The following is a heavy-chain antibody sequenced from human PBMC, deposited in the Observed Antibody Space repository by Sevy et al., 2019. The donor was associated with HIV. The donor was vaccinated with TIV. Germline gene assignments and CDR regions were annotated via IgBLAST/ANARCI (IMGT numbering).Heavy chain of an antibody. CDR2: IRSKDYGGTT. CDR3: TRDGGGGNILASYYYYDMDV. V-gene: IGHV3-49*03. D-gene: IGHD2-21*01. Sequence: GESRKISCTTSGFTFGDFAMSWFRQAPGKGLEWVGFIRSKDYGGTTEYAASVKGRFTISRDDSKNIAYMQMNILKTEDTAVYFCTRDGGGGNILASYYYYDMDVWGQGTTVTVSS. CDR1: GFTFGDFA. J-gene: IGHJ6*02.